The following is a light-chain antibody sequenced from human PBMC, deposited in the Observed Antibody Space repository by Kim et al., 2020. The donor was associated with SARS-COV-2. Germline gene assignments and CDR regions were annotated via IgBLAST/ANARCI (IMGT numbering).Light chain of an antibody. J-gene: IGKJ4*01. CDR3: QQYNNFPLT. CDR1: QSVSSN. Sequence: EIVLTQSPATLSVSPGERATLSCRASQSVSSNFAWYQQKTGQDPKLLIYGASTRATGIPARFSGSGSGTGFTLTINSLQSEDFAVYYCQQYNNFPLTFGAGTKVEIK. CDR2: GAS. V-gene: IGKV3-15*01.